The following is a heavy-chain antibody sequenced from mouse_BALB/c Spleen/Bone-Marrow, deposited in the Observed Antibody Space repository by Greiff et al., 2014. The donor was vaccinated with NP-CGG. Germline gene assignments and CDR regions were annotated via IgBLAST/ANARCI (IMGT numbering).Heavy chain of an antibody. J-gene: IGHJ4*01. CDR3: ARHERGYPYAMDY. Sequence: VNVVESGPDLVAPSQSLSITCTVSGFSLNSYGVHWVRQPPGKGLEWLGVIWSDGSTTYNSALKSRLSISKDNSKSQLFLKMNSLQTDDTAMYYCARHERGYPYAMDYWGQGTSVTVSS. D-gene: IGHD2-2*01. V-gene: IGHV2-6-2*01. CDR2: IWSDGST. CDR1: GFSLNSYG.